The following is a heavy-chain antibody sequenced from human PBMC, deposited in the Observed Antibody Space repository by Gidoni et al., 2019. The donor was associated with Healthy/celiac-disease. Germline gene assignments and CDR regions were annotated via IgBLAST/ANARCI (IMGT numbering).Heavy chain of an antibody. Sequence: QVQLQQWGAGLLKPSETLSLTCAVYGGSFSGYYWSWIRQPPGKGLEWIGEINHSGSANYNPPLKSRVNISVDTSKNQFYLKLSYVTAADTAVYYCARLAGSDSSSSIAIDYWGQGTLVTVSS. V-gene: IGHV4-34*01. D-gene: IGHD6-6*01. CDR3: ARLAGSDSSSSIAIDY. J-gene: IGHJ4*02. CDR2: INHSGSA. CDR1: GGSFSGYY.